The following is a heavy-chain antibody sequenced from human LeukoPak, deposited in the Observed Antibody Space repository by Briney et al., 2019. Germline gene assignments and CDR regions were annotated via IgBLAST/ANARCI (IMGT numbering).Heavy chain of an antibody. Sequence: GESLKISCKGSGYSFTSYWIGWVRQMPGKGLEWMGIMYPGDSDTRYSPSFQGQVTISADKSISTAYLQWSSLKASDTAMYYCARGGQYQLLYGYYFDYWGQGTLVTVSS. CDR1: GYSFTSYW. D-gene: IGHD2-2*02. CDR2: MYPGDSDT. V-gene: IGHV5-51*01. J-gene: IGHJ4*02. CDR3: ARGGQYQLLYGYYFDY.